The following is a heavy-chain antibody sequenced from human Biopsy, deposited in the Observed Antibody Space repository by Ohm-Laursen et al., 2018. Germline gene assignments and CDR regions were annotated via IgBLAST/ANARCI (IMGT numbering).Heavy chain of an antibody. CDR2: ISSSGDNT. CDR1: GFTFNIYA. CDR3: ARSRGSSGIATIYYYGMDV. D-gene: IGHD3-10*01. Sequence: SLRLSCAASGFTFNIYAMAWVRQAPEKGLEWVSSISSSGDNTYYSDSVKGRFTISRDNAKNSLYLQMNSLRAEDTAVYYCARSRGSSGIATIYYYGMDVWGQGTTVTVSS. J-gene: IGHJ6*02. V-gene: IGHV3-23*01.